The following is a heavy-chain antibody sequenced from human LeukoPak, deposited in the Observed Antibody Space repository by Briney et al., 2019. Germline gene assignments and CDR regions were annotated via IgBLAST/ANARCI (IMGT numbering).Heavy chain of an antibody. CDR3: ARDRPYSSGWYSCFDY. J-gene: IGHJ4*02. CDR2: INPNSGDT. CDR1: GYTFTGYY. D-gene: IGHD6-19*01. Sequence: ASVKASCKASGYTFTGYYMHWVRQAPGHGLEWVGWINPNSGDTNYAQKVQGWVTMTRDTSISTAYMELSRLKSDDTAVYYCARDRPYSSGWYSCFDYWGQGTRVTVSS. V-gene: IGHV1-2*04.